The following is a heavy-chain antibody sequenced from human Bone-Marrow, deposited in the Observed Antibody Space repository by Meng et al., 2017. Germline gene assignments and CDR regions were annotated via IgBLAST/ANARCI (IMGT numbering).Heavy chain of an antibody. D-gene: IGHD2-15*01. J-gene: IGHJ4*02. CDR2: INPNSGGT. Sequence: ASVKVSCKASGYTFTGYYMHWVRQAPGQGLEWMGWINPNSGGTNYAQKCQGRVTMTRDTSISTAYMELSRLRSEDTAVYYCARSPGVGGIDYWGQGTRVTVSS. V-gene: IGHV1-2*02. CDR1: GYTFTGYY. CDR3: ARSPGVGGIDY.